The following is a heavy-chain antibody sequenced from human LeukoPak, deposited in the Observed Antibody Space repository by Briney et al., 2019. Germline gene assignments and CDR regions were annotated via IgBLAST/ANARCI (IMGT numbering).Heavy chain of an antibody. CDR1: GGTFSSYA. Sequence: ASVKVSCKASGGTFSSYAISWVRQAPGQGLEWMGGIIPIFGTANYAQKFQGRVTITADESTSTAYMELSSLRSEDTAVYYCARGGSLDYSRVNRYDAFDIWGQGTMVTVSS. CDR3: ARGGSLDYSRVNRYDAFDI. J-gene: IGHJ3*02. D-gene: IGHD4-11*01. CDR2: IIPIFGTA. V-gene: IGHV1-69*13.